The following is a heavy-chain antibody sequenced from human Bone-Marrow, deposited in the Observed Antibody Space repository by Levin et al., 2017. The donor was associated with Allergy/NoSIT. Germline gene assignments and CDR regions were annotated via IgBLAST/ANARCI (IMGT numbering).Heavy chain of an antibody. D-gene: IGHD1-14*01. Sequence: GESLKISCVASGFSFSFYNMTWVRQAPGRGLEWLSYISSNGSIVYSADSVKGRFTISRDNGKNSLFLQMNSLGDEETAGYYCARSTGILRAPDDAFDTWGQGTIVTVSS. V-gene: IGHV3-48*02. J-gene: IGHJ3*02. CDR3: ARSTGILRAPDDAFDT. CDR1: GFSFSFYN. CDR2: ISSNGSIV.